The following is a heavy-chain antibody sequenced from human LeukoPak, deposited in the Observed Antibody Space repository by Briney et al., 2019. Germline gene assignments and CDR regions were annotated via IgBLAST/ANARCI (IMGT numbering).Heavy chain of an antibody. D-gene: IGHD3-9*01. CDR1: GYTFTGYY. Sequence: GASVKVSCKASGYTFTGYYMHWVRQAPGQGLEWMGWINPNSGGTNYAQKFQGRVTMTRDTSISTAYMALRRLSSADTAVYYCARDLRYDILTGYFDYWGQGTLVTVSS. J-gene: IGHJ4*02. CDR3: ARDLRYDILTGYFDY. V-gene: IGHV1-2*02. CDR2: INPNSGGT.